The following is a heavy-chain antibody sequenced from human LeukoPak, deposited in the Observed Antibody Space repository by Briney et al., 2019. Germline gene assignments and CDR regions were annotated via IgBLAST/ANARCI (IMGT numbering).Heavy chain of an antibody. V-gene: IGHV4-30-4*01. D-gene: IGHD3-22*01. CDR2: IYYSGST. CDR1: GGSISSGDYY. CDR3: ARGPGYYYDSSGYYYTWFDP. Sequence: SETLSLTCTVSGGSISSGDYYWSWIRQPPGKGLEWIGYIYYSGSTYYNPSLKSRVTISVDTSKNQFSLKLSSVTAADTAAYYCARGPGYYYDSSGYYYTWFDPWGQGTLVTVSS. J-gene: IGHJ5*02.